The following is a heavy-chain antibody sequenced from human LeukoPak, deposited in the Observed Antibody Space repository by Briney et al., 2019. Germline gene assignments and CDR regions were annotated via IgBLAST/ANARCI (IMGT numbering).Heavy chain of an antibody. V-gene: IGHV4-59*01. CDR2: ISYRGST. Sequence: PSETLSLTCTVSGGSIRSYYWSWIRQPPGEGLEWIGYISYRGSTTYNPSLKSRVTISVATSKNQFSLNLSSVTAADTAVYYCARVGEMATIRDWGQGTLVSVSS. D-gene: IGHD5-24*01. CDR3: ARVGEMATIRD. CDR1: GGSIRSYY. J-gene: IGHJ4*02.